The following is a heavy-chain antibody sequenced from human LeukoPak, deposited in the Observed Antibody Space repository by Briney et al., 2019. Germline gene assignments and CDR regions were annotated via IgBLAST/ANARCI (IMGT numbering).Heavy chain of an antibody. J-gene: IGHJ5*02. Sequence: SETLSLTCTVSGGSISSGGYYWSWIRQHPGKGLEWIGYIYYSGSTYYNPSLKSRVTISVDTSKNQFSLKLSSVTAADTAVYYCARAKYSSSWYGNWFDPWGQGTLVTVSS. CDR2: IYYSGST. CDR1: GGSISSGGYY. D-gene: IGHD6-13*01. CDR3: ARAKYSSSWYGNWFDP. V-gene: IGHV4-31*03.